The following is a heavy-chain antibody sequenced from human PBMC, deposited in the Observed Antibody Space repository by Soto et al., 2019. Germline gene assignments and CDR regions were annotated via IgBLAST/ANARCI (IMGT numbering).Heavy chain of an antibody. J-gene: IGHJ4*02. V-gene: IGHV3-48*01. CDR1: GFTFSSDS. CDR3: AKGRGFIDPFAF. D-gene: IGHD3-16*02. Sequence: GGSLRLSCAASGFTFSSDSMNWVRQAPGKGLEWVSYISSSSSTIYYADSVKGRFTISRDNAKNSLYLQMNSLRAEDTAVYYCAKGRGFIDPFAFWGQGALVIGSS. CDR2: ISSSSSTI.